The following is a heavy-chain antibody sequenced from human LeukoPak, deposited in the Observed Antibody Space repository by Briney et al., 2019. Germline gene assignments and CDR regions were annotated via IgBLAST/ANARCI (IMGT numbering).Heavy chain of an antibody. CDR3: ARDPRVNGDYDNIH. CDR2: ISSSGSTI. J-gene: IGHJ4*02. D-gene: IGHD4-17*01. V-gene: IGHV3-11*01. Sequence: GGSLRLSCAASGFTFSDYYMSWIRQAPGKGLEWVSYISSSGSTIYYADSVKGRFTISRDNAKNSLYLQMNSLRAEDTAVYYCARDPRVNGDYDNIHWGQGTLVTVSS. CDR1: GFTFSDYY.